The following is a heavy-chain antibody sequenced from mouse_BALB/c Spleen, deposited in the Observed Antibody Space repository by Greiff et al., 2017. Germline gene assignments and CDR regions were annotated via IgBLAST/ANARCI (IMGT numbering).Heavy chain of an antibody. CDR2: IRNKANGYTT. CDR3: AGEDYFRYDNDVGCFAY. Sequence: EVQVVESGGGLVQPGGSLRLSCATSGFTFTDYYMSWVRQPPGKALEWLGFIRNKANGYTTEYSVTVKGRFTISRENSQSVLYLQIITLSAEASATYDGAGEDYFRYDNDVGCFAYWGQGTTLTVSA. V-gene: IGHV7-3*02. CDR1: GFTFTDYY. D-gene: IGHD2-4*01. J-gene: IGHJ3*01.